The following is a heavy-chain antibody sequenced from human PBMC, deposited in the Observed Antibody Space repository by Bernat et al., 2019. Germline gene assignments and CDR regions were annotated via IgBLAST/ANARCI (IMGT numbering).Heavy chain of an antibody. Sequence: EVQLVESGGGLVQPGGTLKLSCAASGFTFSGSAMHWVRQASGKGLEWVGRISTKTDSFATRYGASVKGRFTISRDDSKNTAYLQMNSLRTEDTAVYYCTAEVGVTSYNWFDPWGRGTRVTVSS. CDR2: ISTKTDSFAT. J-gene: IGHJ5*02. D-gene: IGHD1-26*01. V-gene: IGHV3-73*01. CDR1: GFTFSGSA. CDR3: TAEVGVTSYNWFDP.